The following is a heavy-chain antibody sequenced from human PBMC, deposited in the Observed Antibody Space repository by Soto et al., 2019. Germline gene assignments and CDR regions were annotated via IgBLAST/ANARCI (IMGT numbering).Heavy chain of an antibody. J-gene: IGHJ4*02. CDR2: IWYDGSNK. Sequence: QVQLMESGGGVVQPGRSLRLSCAASGFTFSSYGMHWVRQAPGKGLEWVAVIWYDGSNKYYADSVKGRFTISRDNSKNTLYLQMNSLRAEDTAVYYCARGRSTSCLFDYWGQGTLVTVSS. V-gene: IGHV3-33*01. D-gene: IGHD2-2*01. CDR1: GFTFSSYG. CDR3: ARGRSTSCLFDY.